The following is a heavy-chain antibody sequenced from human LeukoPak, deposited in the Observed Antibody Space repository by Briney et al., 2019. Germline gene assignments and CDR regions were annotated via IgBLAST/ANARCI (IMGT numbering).Heavy chain of an antibody. J-gene: IGHJ5*02. Sequence: ASVKVSCKASGYTFTSYGISWVRQAPGQGLEWMGWISAYNGNTNYAQKLQGRATMTTDTSTSTAYMELRSLRSDDTAVYYCARGSGILTGYLRFDPWGQGTLVTVSS. D-gene: IGHD3-9*01. CDR3: ARGSGILTGYLRFDP. CDR2: ISAYNGNT. CDR1: GYTFTSYG. V-gene: IGHV1-18*01.